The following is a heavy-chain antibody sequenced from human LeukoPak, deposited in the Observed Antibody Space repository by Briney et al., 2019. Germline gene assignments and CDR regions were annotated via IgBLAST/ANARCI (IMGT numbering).Heavy chain of an antibody. Sequence: SETLSLTCIVSGDSISTRGYYWTWLRQHPRKGLGWIGYISYSGSTYYNPSLKSRLTMSEDTSNNRFFLRLTSVTAADTAVYYCARINIREYSSRPFDYWGQGTLVTVSS. CDR3: ARINIREYSSRPFDY. D-gene: IGHD6-13*01. CDR2: ISYSGST. V-gene: IGHV4-31*03. J-gene: IGHJ4*02. CDR1: GDSISTRGYY.